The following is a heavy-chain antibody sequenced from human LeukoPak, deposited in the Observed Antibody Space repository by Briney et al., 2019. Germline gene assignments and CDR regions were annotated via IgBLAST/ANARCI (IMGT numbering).Heavy chain of an antibody. J-gene: IGHJ4*02. V-gene: IGHV3-49*04. CDR1: GFTFGNYA. Sequence: GGSVRLSCTASGFTFGNYAMSWVRQAPGEGLEWVGFIRSKAYGGTTEYAASVKGRFTISRDDSKSIAYLQMNSLKTEDTAVYYCTRRGSTSCYTDWGQGTLVPVSS. D-gene: IGHD2-2*02. CDR2: IRSKAYGGTT. CDR3: TRRGSTSCYTD.